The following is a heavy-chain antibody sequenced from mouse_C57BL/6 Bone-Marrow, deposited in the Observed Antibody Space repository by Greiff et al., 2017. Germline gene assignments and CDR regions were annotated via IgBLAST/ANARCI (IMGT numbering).Heavy chain of an antibody. V-gene: IGHV3-1*01. CDR3: ARETWDGFMDY. CDR2: ISYSGST. D-gene: IGHD4-1*01. J-gene: IGHJ4*01. Sequence: EVQLVESGPGMVKPSQSLSLTCTVTGYSITSGYDWHWIRHFPGNKLEWMGYISYSGSTNYTPSLKSRISITHDTSKNHFFLKLNSVTTEDTATYYCARETWDGFMDYWGQGTSVTVSS. CDR1: GYSITSGYD.